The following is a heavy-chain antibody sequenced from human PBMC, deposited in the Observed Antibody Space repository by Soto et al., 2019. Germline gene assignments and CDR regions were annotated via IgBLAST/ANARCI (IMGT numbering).Heavy chain of an antibody. V-gene: IGHV4-61*01. CDR3: ARLRQLGALSYYYYGMDV. CDR1: GGSVSSDTHY. Sequence: PSETLSLTCTVSGGSVSSDTHYWSWIRQPPGKRLEWIGFIYSSGSTNYNPSLKSRVTMSVDTSKNQFSLKLSSVTAADTAVYYCARLRQLGALSYYYYGMDVWGQGTTVTVSS. CDR2: IYSSGST. D-gene: IGHD6-6*01. J-gene: IGHJ6*02.